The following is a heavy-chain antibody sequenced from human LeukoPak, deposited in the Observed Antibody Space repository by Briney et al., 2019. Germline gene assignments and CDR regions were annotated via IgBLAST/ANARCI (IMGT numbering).Heavy chain of an antibody. Sequence: GGSLRLSCAASRFTFNTYAMSWVRQAPGKGLEWVSAISGSGGSTYYADSVKGRFTISRDNSKNTLYLQMHSLRAEDTAVYYCARDLRYCRGNNCYSFFDYWGQGTLVTVSS. CDR3: ARDLRYCRGNNCYSFFDY. CDR2: ISGSGGST. V-gene: IGHV3-23*01. J-gene: IGHJ4*02. D-gene: IGHD2-15*01. CDR1: RFTFNTYA.